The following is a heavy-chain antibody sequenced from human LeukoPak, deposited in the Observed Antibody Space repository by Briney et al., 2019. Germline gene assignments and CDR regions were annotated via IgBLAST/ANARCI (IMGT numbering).Heavy chain of an antibody. D-gene: IGHD3-10*02. CDR1: GFTFSSYG. CDR2: ISGSGGTT. Sequence: GGSLRLSCAASGFTFSSYGMRWVRQAPGKGLQWVSAISGSGGTTYYADSVKGRFTISRDNAKNSLYLQMNSLRAEDTAVYYCAELGITMIGGVWGKGTTVTISS. CDR3: AELGITMIGGV. J-gene: IGHJ6*04. V-gene: IGHV3-48*04.